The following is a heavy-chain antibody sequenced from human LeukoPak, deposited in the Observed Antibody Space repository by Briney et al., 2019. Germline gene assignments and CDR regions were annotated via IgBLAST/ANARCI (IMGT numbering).Heavy chain of an antibody. CDR2: INPNSGGT. Sequence: ASVKVSCKASGYTFSGYCIHWVRQAPGQGLEWMGWINPNSGGTNYAQKFYARVTMTRDTSISTAYMELSRLRSDDTAVFYCARSPHILTGENFDFWGQGTLVTVSS. J-gene: IGHJ4*02. V-gene: IGHV1-2*02. D-gene: IGHD3-9*01. CDR1: GYTFSGYC. CDR3: ARSPHILTGENFDF.